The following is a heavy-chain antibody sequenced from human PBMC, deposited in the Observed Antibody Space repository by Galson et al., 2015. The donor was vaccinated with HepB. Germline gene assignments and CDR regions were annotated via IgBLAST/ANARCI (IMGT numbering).Heavy chain of an antibody. CDR2: ISFDGSNK. D-gene: IGHD3-10*01. CDR3: ARDPHKLIGVRLDY. J-gene: IGHJ4*02. Sequence: LRLSCAVSGFTFSTYAMHWVRLAPGKGLEWVAVISFDGSNKFYVDSVKDRFTISRDNTKNTLYLQMNSLRAEDTAVYYCARDPHKLIGVRLDYWGQGTLVTVSS. CDR1: GFTFSTYA. V-gene: IGHV3-30*03.